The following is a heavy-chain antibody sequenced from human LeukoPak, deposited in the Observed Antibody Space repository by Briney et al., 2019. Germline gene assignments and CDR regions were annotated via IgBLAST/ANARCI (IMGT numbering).Heavy chain of an antibody. CDR1: GGSISSYY. V-gene: IGHV4-4*07. Sequence: PSETLSLTCTVSGGSISSYYWSWIRQPAGKGLEWIGRIYTSGSTNYNPSLKSRVTISVDTSKNQFSLKLSSVTAADTAVYYCARNGYSSSWYWSGYWGQGTLVTVSS. D-gene: IGHD6-13*01. CDR2: IYTSGST. J-gene: IGHJ4*02. CDR3: ARNGYSSSWYWSGY.